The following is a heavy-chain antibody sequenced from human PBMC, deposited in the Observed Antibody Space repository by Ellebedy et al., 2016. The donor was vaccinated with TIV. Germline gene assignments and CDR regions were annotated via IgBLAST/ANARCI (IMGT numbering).Heavy chain of an antibody. J-gene: IGHJ5*02. Sequence: PGGSLRLSCAASGFNFRSYCMAWVRQAPGNGLEWVAKIRQEGDEIYYVESVKGRFTISRDNAKNSLFLQMNSLRVEDTAVYYCTRRESYGHYAVKVNPWFDPWGQGTLVAVSS. CDR1: GFNFRSYC. V-gene: IGHV3-7*04. D-gene: IGHD1-26*01. CDR3: TRRESYGHYAVKVNPWFDP. CDR2: IRQEGDEI.